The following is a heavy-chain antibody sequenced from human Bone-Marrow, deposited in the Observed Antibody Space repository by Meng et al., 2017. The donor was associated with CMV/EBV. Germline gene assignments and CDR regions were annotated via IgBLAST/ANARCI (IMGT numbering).Heavy chain of an antibody. CDR2: IYPGDSDT. CDR3: ARLERAYWYFDL. V-gene: IGHV5-51*01. CDR1: GYSFTSYW. D-gene: IGHD1-1*01. Sequence: KVSCEGSGYSFTSYWIGWVRQMPGKGLEWMGIIYPGDSDTRYSPSFQGQVTISADKSISTAYLQWSSLKASDTAMYYCARLERAYWYFDLWGRGTLVTVSS. J-gene: IGHJ2*01.